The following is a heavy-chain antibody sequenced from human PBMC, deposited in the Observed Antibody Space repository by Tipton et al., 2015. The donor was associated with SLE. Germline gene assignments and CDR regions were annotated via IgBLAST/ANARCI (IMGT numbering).Heavy chain of an antibody. Sequence: TLSLTCTVSGYSISSGYYWGWIRQPPGKGLEWIGSIYHSGSTYYNPSLKSRVTISVDTSKNQFSLKLSSVTAADTAVYYCARDPGSGNSDLGYWGQGTLVTVSS. J-gene: IGHJ4*02. CDR2: IYHSGST. D-gene: IGHD4-23*01. CDR3: ARDPGSGNSDLGY. V-gene: IGHV4-38-2*02. CDR1: GYSISSGYY.